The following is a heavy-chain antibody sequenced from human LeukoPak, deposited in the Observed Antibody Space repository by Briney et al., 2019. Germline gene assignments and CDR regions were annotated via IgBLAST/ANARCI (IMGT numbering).Heavy chain of an antibody. Sequence: SETLSLTCTVSGGSISSYYWSWIRQPPGKGLEWIGYIYYSGSTNHNPSLKSRVTISVDTSKNQFSLKLSSVTAADTAVYYCASLAAGSFDYWGQGTLVTVSS. CDR2: IYYSGST. CDR3: ASLAAGSFDY. J-gene: IGHJ4*02. D-gene: IGHD6-13*01. CDR1: GGSISSYY. V-gene: IGHV4-59*01.